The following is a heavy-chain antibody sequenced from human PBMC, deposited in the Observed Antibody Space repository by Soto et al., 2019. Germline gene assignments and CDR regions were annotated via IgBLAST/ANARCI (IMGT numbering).Heavy chain of an antibody. CDR1: GFTFRSYG. CDR3: AKDPPRQLS. V-gene: IGHV3-30*18. J-gene: IGHJ5*02. D-gene: IGHD1-1*01. Sequence: GGSLRLSCAASGFTFRSYGMHWVRQAPGKGLEWVAVISNDGSNKYYADPVKGRFTISRDTSKNTLYLQMNSLRAEDTAVYYCAKDPPRQLSWGQGTLVTVSS. CDR2: ISNDGSNK.